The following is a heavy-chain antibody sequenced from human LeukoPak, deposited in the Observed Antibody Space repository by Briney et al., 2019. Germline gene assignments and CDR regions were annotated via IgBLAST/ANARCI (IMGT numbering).Heavy chain of an antibody. V-gene: IGHV4-59*01. J-gene: IGHJ3*02. Sequence: PSETLSLTCTVSGGSISSYYWSWIRQPPGKGLEWIGYIYYSGSTNYNPSLKSRVTIPVDTSKNQFSLKLSSVTAADTAVYYCARDRTESYYYGSGSYGFSAFDIWGQGTMVTVSS. CDR1: GGSISSYY. CDR3: ARDRTESYYYGSGSYGFSAFDI. D-gene: IGHD3-10*01. CDR2: IYYSGST.